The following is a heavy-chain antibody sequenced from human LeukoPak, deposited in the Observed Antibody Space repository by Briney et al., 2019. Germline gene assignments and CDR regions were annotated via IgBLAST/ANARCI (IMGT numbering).Heavy chain of an antibody. CDR2: LSGSGGST. J-gene: IGHJ6*03. CDR3: AKDPGKHPYYYMDV. CDR1: GFTFSSYA. D-gene: IGHD3-10*01. V-gene: IGHV3-23*01. Sequence: GGTLRLSCAASGFTFSSYAMSWVRRAPGKGLEWVSTLSGSGGSTYHADSVKGRFSISRDNSKNTLSLQMNSLRAEDTAVYYCAKDPGKHPYYYMDVWGRGTAVTVSS.